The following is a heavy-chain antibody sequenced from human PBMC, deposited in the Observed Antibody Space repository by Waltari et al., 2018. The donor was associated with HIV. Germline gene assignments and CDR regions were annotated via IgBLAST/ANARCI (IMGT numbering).Heavy chain of an antibody. CDR3: TRSPLRSTLHNPELYAFDI. CDR1: GFTFGDYA. CDR2: IRSKAYGGTT. J-gene: IGHJ3*02. V-gene: IGHV3-49*03. Sequence: EVQLVESGGGLVQPGRSLRLSCTASGFTFGDYAMSWFRQAPGKGLEWVGFIRSKAYGGTTEYAASVKGRFTISRDDSKSIAYLQMNSLKTEDTAVYYCTRSPLRSTLHNPELYAFDIWGQGTMVTVSS. D-gene: IGHD1-20*01.